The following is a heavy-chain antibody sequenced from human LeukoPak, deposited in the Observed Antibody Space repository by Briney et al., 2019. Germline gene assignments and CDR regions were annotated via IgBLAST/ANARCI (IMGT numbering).Heavy chain of an antibody. D-gene: IGHD2-15*01. CDR3: ARDGPKYCSGGSCLQPFDI. J-gene: IGHJ3*02. CDR1: GFTFSSYG. Sequence: TGGSLRLSCAASGFTFSSYGMHWVRQAPGKGLEWVAVIWYDGSNKYYADSVKGRFTISRDNSKNTLYLQMNSLRAEDTAVYYCARDGPKYCSGGSCLQPFDIWGQGTMVTVSS. CDR2: IWYDGSNK. V-gene: IGHV3-33*01.